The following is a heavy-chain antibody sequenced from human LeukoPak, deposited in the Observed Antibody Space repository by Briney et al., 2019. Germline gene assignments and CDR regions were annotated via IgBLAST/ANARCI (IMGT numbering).Heavy chain of an antibody. D-gene: IGHD5-18*01. CDR2: ISYDGSNK. Sequence: GGSLRLSCAASGFPFRNYPMYWFRQAPGKGLEWVATISYDGSNKYHADSVKGRFTISRDDSKNTLSLQMNSLRAEDTAVYYCARDRGYSYIDYWGQGTLVTVSS. CDR1: GFPFRNYP. J-gene: IGHJ4*02. V-gene: IGHV3-30*04. CDR3: ARDRGYSYIDY.